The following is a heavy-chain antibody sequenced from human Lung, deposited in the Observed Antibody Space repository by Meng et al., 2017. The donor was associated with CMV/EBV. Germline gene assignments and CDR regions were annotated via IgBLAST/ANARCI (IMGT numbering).Heavy chain of an antibody. J-gene: IGHJ5*02. CDR3: ARASYGSGSPLGESWFDP. V-gene: IGHV4-31*03. Sequence: QVQESGPGLVKPSQPLYLSCTVAGGSISSGGYYWSWIRQQPGKGLEWIGYIHSSGSTYYNPSLRSRLTISVDTSKTQFSLKLSSVTAADTAVYYCARASYGSGSPLGESWFDPWGQGTLVTVSS. CDR2: IHSSGST. D-gene: IGHD3-10*01. CDR1: GGSISSGGYY.